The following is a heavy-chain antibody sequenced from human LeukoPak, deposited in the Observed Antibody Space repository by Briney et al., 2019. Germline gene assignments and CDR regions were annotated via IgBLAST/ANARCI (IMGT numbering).Heavy chain of an antibody. CDR3: ARGRTEFWSGYYTLDYYYGMDV. CDR1: GGSFSGYY. J-gene: IGHJ6*02. D-gene: IGHD3-3*01. CDR2: INHSGST. V-gene: IGHV4-34*01. Sequence: SETLSLTCADYGGSFSGYYWSWIRQPPGKGLEWIGEINHSGSTNYNPSLKSRVTISVDTSKNQFSLKLSSVTAADTAVYYCARGRTEFWSGYYTLDYYYGMDVWGQGTTVTVSS.